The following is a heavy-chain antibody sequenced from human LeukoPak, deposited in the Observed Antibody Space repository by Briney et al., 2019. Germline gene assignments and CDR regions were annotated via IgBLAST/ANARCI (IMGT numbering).Heavy chain of an antibody. CDR3: ARDPRYCSGGSCQY. J-gene: IGHJ4*02. CDR1: GYTFTGYY. D-gene: IGHD2-15*01. Sequence: GASMKVSCKASGYTFTGYYMHWVRQAPGQGLEWMGRINPNSGGTNYAKKFQGRVTMTRDTSISTAYMELSRLRSDDTAVYYCARDPRYCSGGSCQYWGQGTLVTVSS. CDR2: INPNSGGT. V-gene: IGHV1-2*06.